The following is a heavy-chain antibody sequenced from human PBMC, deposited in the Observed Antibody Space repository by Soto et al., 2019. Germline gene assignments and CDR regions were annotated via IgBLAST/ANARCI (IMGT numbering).Heavy chain of an antibody. CDR3: ARGDSSSWYSLDY. D-gene: IGHD6-13*01. CDR2: INAGNGNT. J-gene: IGHJ4*02. V-gene: IGHV1-3*01. Sequence: QVQLVQSGAEVKKPGASVKVSCKASGYTFTSYAMHWVRQAPGQRLEWMGWINAGNGNTKYSQKFQGRVTITRDTSASTAYMELSSLRSEDTAVYYCARGDSSSWYSLDYWGQGTLVTVSS. CDR1: GYTFTSYA.